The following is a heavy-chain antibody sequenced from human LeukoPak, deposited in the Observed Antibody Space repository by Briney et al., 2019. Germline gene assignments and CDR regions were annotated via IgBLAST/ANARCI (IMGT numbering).Heavy chain of an antibody. CDR1: GVSFSGYY. CDR2: INHSGST. CDR3: ARMRAAMAYYYYGMDV. V-gene: IGHV4-34*01. J-gene: IGHJ6*04. Sequence: PSETLSLTCAVYGVSFSGYYRSWIRQPPGKGLEWIGEINHSGSTNYNPSLKSRVTISVDTSKNQFSLKLSSVTAADTAVYYCARMRAAMAYYYYGMDVWGKGTTVTVSS. D-gene: IGHD5-18*01.